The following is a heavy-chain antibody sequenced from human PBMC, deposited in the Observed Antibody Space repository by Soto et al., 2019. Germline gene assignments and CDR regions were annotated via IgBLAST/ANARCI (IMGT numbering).Heavy chain of an antibody. D-gene: IGHD2-21*02. CDR2: ISGGGGST. V-gene: IGHV3-23*01. CDR3: AKGFIVVVTVIRPDDAFDV. Sequence: EVQLLESGGGLVQPGGSLRLCCAASGFTFGNFGMNWVRQAPGKGLEWVSGISGGGGSTYYADSVKGRFTISRDPSKNTIFLEMNSLRAEDTAVYYCAKGFIVVVTVIRPDDAFDVWGQGTLVTVSS. CDR1: GFTFGNFG. J-gene: IGHJ3*01.